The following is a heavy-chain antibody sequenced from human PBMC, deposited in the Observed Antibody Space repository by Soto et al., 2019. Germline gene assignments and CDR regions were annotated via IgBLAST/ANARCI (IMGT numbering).Heavy chain of an antibody. CDR3: ARRYGSGFDY. D-gene: IGHD3-10*01. CDR2: IYYSGST. CDR1: GGSISSYY. J-gene: IGHJ4*02. Sequence: SETLSLTCTVSGGSISSYYWSWIRQPPGKGPEWIGNIYYSGSTDYNPSLKSRVTMSVDTSKNQFSLKLNSVTAADTAVYYCARRYGSGFDYWGQGTLVTVSS. V-gene: IGHV4-59*08.